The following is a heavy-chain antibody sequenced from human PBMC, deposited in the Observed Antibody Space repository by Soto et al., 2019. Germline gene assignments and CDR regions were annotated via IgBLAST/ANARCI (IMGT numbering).Heavy chain of an antibody. Sequence: QVQLVQSGAEVKKPGSSVKVSCKASGGTFSSYAISWVRQAPGQGLEWMGGIIPIFGTANYAQKFQGRVKITADESTSTAYMELSSLRSEDTAVYYCARGGHIVVVTAGGGLLDYWGQGTLVTVSS. CDR2: IIPIFGTA. D-gene: IGHD2-21*02. CDR1: GGTFSSYA. V-gene: IGHV1-69*12. CDR3: ARGGHIVVVTAGGGLLDY. J-gene: IGHJ4*02.